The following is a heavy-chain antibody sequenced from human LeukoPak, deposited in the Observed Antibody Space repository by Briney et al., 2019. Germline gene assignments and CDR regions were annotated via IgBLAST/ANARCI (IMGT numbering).Heavy chain of an antibody. CDR2: IYYSGST. CDR3: ARGPAGGPIDY. Sequence: PSETLSLTCTVSGGSISSGGYYWSWIRQHPGKGLEWIGYIYYSGSTYYNPSLKSRVTISVDTSKNQFSLKLSSVTAADTAVYYCARGPAGGPIDYWGQGTLVTVSS. V-gene: IGHV4-31*03. D-gene: IGHD2-2*01. J-gene: IGHJ4*02. CDR1: GGSISSGGYY.